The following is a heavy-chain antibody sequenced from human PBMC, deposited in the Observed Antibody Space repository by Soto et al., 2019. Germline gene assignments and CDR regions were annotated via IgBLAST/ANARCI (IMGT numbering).Heavy chain of an antibody. V-gene: IGHV1-3*01. J-gene: IGHJ3*02. Sequence: GASVKASCKASGYTFTIYAMHWVRQAPGQRLEWMGWINAGNGNTKYAQKLQGRVTMTTDTSTSTAYMELRSLRSDDTAVYYCARDGPMDRAFDIWGQGTMVTVSS. CDR1: GYTFTIYA. D-gene: IGHD3-10*01. CDR3: ARDGPMDRAFDI. CDR2: INAGNGNT.